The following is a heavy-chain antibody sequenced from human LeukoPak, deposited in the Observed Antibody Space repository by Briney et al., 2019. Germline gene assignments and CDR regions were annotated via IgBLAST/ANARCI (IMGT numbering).Heavy chain of an antibody. CDR1: GFTFSSYG. CDR3: ARELRATVTNYYYYGMDV. Sequence: PGGSLRLSCAASGFTFSSYGMHWVRQAPGKGLEWVAVISYDGSNKYYADSVKGRFTISRDNSKNTLYLQMNSLRAEDTAVYYCARELRATVTNYYYYGMDVWGKGTTVTVSS. V-gene: IGHV3-30*03. D-gene: IGHD4-17*01. CDR2: ISYDGSNK. J-gene: IGHJ6*04.